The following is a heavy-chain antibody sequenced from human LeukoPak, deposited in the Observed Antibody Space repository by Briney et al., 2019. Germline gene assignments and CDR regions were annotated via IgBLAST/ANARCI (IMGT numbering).Heavy chain of an antibody. Sequence: GGSLRLSCAASGFTFRSYAMNWVRQAPGKALEWVSAITDSGDSTYYVDSVKGRFTISRDNSKNTLYLEMSSLRVEDTAVYYCAKPKNIRDYYYMNAWGNGTTVMVSS. V-gene: IGHV3-23*01. D-gene: IGHD2/OR15-2a*01. J-gene: IGHJ6*03. CDR1: GFTFRSYA. CDR2: ITDSGDST. CDR3: AKPKNIRDYYYMNA.